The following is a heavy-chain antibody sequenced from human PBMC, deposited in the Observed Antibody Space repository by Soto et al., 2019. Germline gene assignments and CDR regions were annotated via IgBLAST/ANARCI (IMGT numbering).Heavy chain of an antibody. CDR2: INHSGST. J-gene: IGHJ4*02. CDR1: GGSFSGYY. Sequence: PSETLSLTCAFYGGSFSGYYWSSIRQPPGKGLEWIGEINHSGSTNYNPSLKSRITVPPDTSKNQFSLHLNSVTPEDTAVYYCAREFPYYVSSDSYLDYWGQGALVTVSS. D-gene: IGHD3-16*01. CDR3: AREFPYYVSSDSYLDY. V-gene: IGHV4-34*01.